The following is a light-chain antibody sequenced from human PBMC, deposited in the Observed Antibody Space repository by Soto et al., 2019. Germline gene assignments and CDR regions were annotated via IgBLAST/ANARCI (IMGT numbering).Light chain of an antibody. J-gene: IGKJ5*01. CDR2: AXS. Sequence: NAVAQSTATMALSAGARATLSXRASQSFRPYVAWDPQHPGXPPRXXXYAXSNRATGIPARLSGSGSATDFALTISSLEPEDFAVYYCQHRSFWIVPVGQVTRLAI. CDR1: QSFRPY. V-gene: IGKV3-11*01. CDR3: QHRSFWIVP.